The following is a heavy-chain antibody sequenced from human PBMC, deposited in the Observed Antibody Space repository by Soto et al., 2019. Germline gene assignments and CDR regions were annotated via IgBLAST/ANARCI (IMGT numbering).Heavy chain of an antibody. V-gene: IGHV3-48*03. Sequence: PGGSLRLSCAASGFSFSTYEMNWVCQAPGKGLEWVAYISSGSDTIHYADSVRGRFTVSRDNAKNSLYLQMNSLRVEDTALYYCARDRAAGGYWGQGTLVTVSS. J-gene: IGHJ4*02. CDR2: ISSGSDTI. CDR3: ARDRAAGGY. CDR1: GFSFSTYE. D-gene: IGHD6-13*01.